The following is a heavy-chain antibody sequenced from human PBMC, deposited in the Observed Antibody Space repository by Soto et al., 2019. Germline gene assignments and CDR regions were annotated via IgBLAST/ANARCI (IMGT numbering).Heavy chain of an antibody. V-gene: IGHV1-18*04. D-gene: IGHD5-12*01. CDR3: ATDGPSNSGNLYAFDI. Sequence: ASVKVSCKASGYTLTNYGVTWVRRAPGQGLEWLGRVTPYKADTNSAQNLQGRVTMATDTSTNTAYLELRSLRSDDTAVYFCATDGPSNSGNLYAFDIWGQGTMVTVS. CDR1: GYTLTNYG. CDR2: VTPYKADT. J-gene: IGHJ3*02.